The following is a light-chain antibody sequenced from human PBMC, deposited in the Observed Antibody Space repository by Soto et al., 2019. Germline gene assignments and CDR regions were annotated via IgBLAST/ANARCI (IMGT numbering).Light chain of an antibody. Sequence: EIVMTQSPATLSVSPGERATLSCRASQSVSSNLAWYQQKPGPAPRLLIYGASTRATGIPARFSGSGSGTEFTLTISSLQSEDFAVYYCQQYNNWPPRTFGQGTKVDI. CDR2: GAS. CDR1: QSVSSN. J-gene: IGKJ1*01. CDR3: QQYNNWPPRT. V-gene: IGKV3-15*01.